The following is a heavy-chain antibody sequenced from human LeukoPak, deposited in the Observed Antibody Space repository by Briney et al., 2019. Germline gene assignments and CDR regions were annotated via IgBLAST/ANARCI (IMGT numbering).Heavy chain of an antibody. J-gene: IGHJ4*02. Sequence: GGSLRLSCAAPGFPFSSYSMNWVRRAPGRGLKWVSCISTRIDYMYYADSVKGRFTISRDNAKNSLYLQMNSLRAEDTAVYYCARAIFSRGWYLVDYWGQGTLVTVSS. D-gene: IGHD6-19*01. CDR3: ARAIFSRGWYLVDY. CDR2: ISTRIDYM. V-gene: IGHV3-21*01. CDR1: GFPFSSYS.